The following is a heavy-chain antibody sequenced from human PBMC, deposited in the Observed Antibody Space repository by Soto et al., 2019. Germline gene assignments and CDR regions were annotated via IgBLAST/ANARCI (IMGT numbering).Heavy chain of an antibody. Sequence: LRLSCAVSGFTLSDHYIDWVRQSPGQGLAWLGRSRDKAQGYSTACAASVKPRFTTSRDESENLEHLQLNSLRTEDTALYYCVIYTYVSDSSGYTRCFDSWGQGTLVTVSS. CDR2: SRDKAQGYST. CDR3: VIYTYVSDSSGYTRCFDS. D-gene: IGHD3-22*01. J-gene: IGHJ4*02. CDR1: GFTLSDHY. V-gene: IGHV3-72*01.